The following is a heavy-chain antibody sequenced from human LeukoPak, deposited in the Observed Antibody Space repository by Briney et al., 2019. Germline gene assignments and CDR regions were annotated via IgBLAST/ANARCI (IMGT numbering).Heavy chain of an antibody. CDR2: IGTSNSDR. J-gene: IGHJ4*02. CDR3: ARLTYNYGTGSGFDF. V-gene: IGHV3-21*06. Sequence: GESLRLSCAGSGFSFSYQGMTWVRQAPGKGLEWVSSIGTSNSDRYYADSVKGRFTISRDNAKSSVYLQMNRLSAEDTAVYYCARLTYNYGTGSGFDFWGQGTLVTVSS. D-gene: IGHD5-18*01. CDR1: GFSFSYQG.